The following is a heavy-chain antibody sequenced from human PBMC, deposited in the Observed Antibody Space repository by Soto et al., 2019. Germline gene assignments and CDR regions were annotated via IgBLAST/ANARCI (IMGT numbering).Heavy chain of an antibody. CDR3: TRFYSNYPYYYYGMDV. CDR2: IRSKAYGGTT. V-gene: IGHV3-49*03. J-gene: IGHJ6*02. CDR1: GFTFGDYA. Sequence: PGGSLRLSCTASGFTFGDYAMSWFRQAPGKGLEWVGFIRSKAYGGTTEYAASVKGRFTISRDDSKSIAYLQMNSLKTEDTAVYCCTRFYSNYPYYYYGMDVWGQGTTVTVSS. D-gene: IGHD4-4*01.